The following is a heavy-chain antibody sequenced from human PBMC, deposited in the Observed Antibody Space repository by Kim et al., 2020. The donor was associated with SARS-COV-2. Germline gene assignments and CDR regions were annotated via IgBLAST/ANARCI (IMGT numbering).Heavy chain of an antibody. V-gene: IGHV3-30*18. CDR3: AKDSRGLGIDY. CDR1: GFTFSSYG. J-gene: IGHJ4*02. D-gene: IGHD3-10*01. Sequence: GGSLRLSCAASGFTFSSYGMHWVRQAPGKGLEWVAVISYDGSNKYYADSVKGRFTISRDNSKNTLYLQMNSLRAEDTAVYYCAKDSRGLGIDYWGQGTLVTVSS. CDR2: ISYDGSNK.